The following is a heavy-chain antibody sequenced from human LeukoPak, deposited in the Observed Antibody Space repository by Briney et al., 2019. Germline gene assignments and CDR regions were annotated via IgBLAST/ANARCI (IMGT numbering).Heavy chain of an antibody. D-gene: IGHD5-18*01. J-gene: IGHJ5*02. V-gene: IGHV3-74*01. CDR1: GFTFSTYW. Sequence: GGSLRLSCAASGFTFSTYWMHWVRQAPGKGLVWVSRIDHDGINTYYADSVKGRFTISRDNSKNTLYLQMNSLRAEDTAVYYCARGRGYSQSNWVDPWGQGTMVTVSA. CDR2: IDHDGINT. CDR3: ARGRGYSQSNWVDP.